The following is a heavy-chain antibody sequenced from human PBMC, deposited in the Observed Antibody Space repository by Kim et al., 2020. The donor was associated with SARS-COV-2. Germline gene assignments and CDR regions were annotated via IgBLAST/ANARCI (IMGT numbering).Heavy chain of an antibody. CDR3: AKQFGELEEGGMDV. Sequence: AVKGRLPISRDNSNTTLYLTMNSLGAEDTAVYYCAKQFGELEEGGMDVWGQGTTVTVSS. V-gene: IGHV3-23*01. J-gene: IGHJ6*02. D-gene: IGHD3-10*01.